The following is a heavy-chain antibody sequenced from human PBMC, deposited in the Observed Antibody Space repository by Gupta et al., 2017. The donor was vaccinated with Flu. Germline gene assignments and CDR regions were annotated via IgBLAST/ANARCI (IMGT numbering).Heavy chain of an antibody. J-gene: IGHJ4*02. V-gene: IGHV3-72*01. CDR3: ARAFTIATDQFDY. D-gene: IGHD2-21*01. CDR1: AFTFRAHY. Sequence: EVPLLESGGGLVQPGGSLRLSCAASAFTFRAHYMHWVRQVPGKGPEGVGRVRNKAKGYTTEYAASVQGRFTSSRDDSRNSVHLQMNNLRIEDTAMYYCARAFTIATDQFDYWGQGTLVTVSS. CDR2: VRNKAKGYTT.